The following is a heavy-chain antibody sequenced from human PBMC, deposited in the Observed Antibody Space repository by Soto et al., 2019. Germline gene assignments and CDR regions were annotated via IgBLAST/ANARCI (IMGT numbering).Heavy chain of an antibody. D-gene: IGHD3-10*01. CDR2: IIGSGVTT. CDR3: AKERGPRFAELYVDV. J-gene: IGHJ6*04. CDR1: GFTFAGNA. V-gene: IGHV3-23*01. Sequence: GGSLRLSCAASGFTFAGNAMTWVRQAPGKGLEWVLTIIGSGVTTYYADSVRGRFISSRDNSKNTVHLQINSLRAEDTALYYCAKERGPRFAELYVDVWGKGTTVTVSS.